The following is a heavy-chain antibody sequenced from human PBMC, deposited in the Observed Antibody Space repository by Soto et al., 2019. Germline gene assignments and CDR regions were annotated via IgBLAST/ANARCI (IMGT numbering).Heavy chain of an antibody. Sequence: GGSLRLSCAASGFTFSSYGMHWVRQAPGKGLEWVAVISYDGSNKYYADSVKGRFTISRDNSKNTLYLQMNSLRAEDTAVYYCAKSHQGYYGSGSRLAPNYYYMDVWGKGTTVTVSS. D-gene: IGHD3-10*01. V-gene: IGHV3-30*18. CDR3: AKSHQGYYGSGSRLAPNYYYMDV. J-gene: IGHJ6*03. CDR2: ISYDGSNK. CDR1: GFTFSSYG.